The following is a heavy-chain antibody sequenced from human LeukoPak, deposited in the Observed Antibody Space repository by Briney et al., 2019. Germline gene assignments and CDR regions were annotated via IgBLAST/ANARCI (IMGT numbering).Heavy chain of an antibody. CDR1: GFTFSNYA. D-gene: IGHD3-22*01. CDR2: ISYDGSNK. V-gene: IGHV3-30-3*01. J-gene: IGHJ1*01. Sequence: PGGSLRLSCIASGFTFSNYAINWVRQAPGKGLEWVAVISYDGSNKYYADSVKGRFTISRDNSKNTLYLQMNSLRAEDTAVYYCAKDAAYYDSSGYYRGYFQHWGQGTLVTVSS. CDR3: AKDAAYYDSSGYYRGYFQH.